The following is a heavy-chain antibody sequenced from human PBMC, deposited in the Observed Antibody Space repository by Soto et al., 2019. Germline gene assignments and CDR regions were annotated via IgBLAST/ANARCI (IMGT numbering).Heavy chain of an antibody. V-gene: IGHV4-31*03. CDR2: IYYSGST. CDR1: GGSISSGGYY. D-gene: IGHD3-10*01. CDR3: ASSRSYYKRGPFDY. Sequence: SETLSLTCTVSGGSISSGGYYWSWIRQHPGKGLEWIGHIYYSGSTDYNPSLKSRVTISVDTSKNQFSLKLSSVTAADTAVYYCASSRSYYKRGPFDYWGHGTLVTVSS. J-gene: IGHJ4*01.